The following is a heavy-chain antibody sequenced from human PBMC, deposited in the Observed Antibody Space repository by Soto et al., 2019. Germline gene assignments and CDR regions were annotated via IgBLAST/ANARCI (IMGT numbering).Heavy chain of an antibody. D-gene: IGHD3-16*01. CDR3: ARDSLGLGYVNGGYYYYYYGMDV. Sequence: PSETLSLTCTVSGGSVSSCSYYWSWIRQPPGKGLEWIGYIYYSGSTNYNPSLKSRVTISVDTSKNQFSLKLSSVTAADTAVYYCARDSLGLGYVNGGYYYYYYGMDVWGQGTTVTVSS. V-gene: IGHV4-61*01. J-gene: IGHJ6*02. CDR1: GGSVSSCSYY. CDR2: IYYSGST.